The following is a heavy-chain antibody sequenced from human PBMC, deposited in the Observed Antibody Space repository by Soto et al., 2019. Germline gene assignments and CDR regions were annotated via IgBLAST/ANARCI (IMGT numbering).Heavy chain of an antibody. CDR3: ARRSTGNWGEKFDY. D-gene: IGHD7-27*01. J-gene: IGHJ4*02. CDR1: GDSVSSGSSY. Sequence: QVQLQESGPGLVKPSETLSLTCSVSGDSVSSGSSYWTWIRQPPGKGLEWIGYFYYSGSTNYNPSLKSRVTISGDTSKNHFSLKLNSVTAADTAVYDCARRSTGNWGEKFDYWGQGNLVTVSS. V-gene: IGHV4-61*03. CDR2: FYYSGST.